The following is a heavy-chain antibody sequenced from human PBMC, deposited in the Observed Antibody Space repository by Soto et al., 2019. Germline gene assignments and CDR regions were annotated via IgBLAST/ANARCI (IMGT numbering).Heavy chain of an antibody. CDR3: ARDSIVLMVYAICTDDNWFDP. V-gene: IGHV1-18*01. CDR2: ISAYNGNT. D-gene: IGHD2-8*01. J-gene: IGHJ5*02. Sequence: ASVKVSCKASGYTFTSYGISWVRQAPGQVLEWMGWISAYNGNTNYAQKLQGRVTMTTDTSTSTAYMELRSLRSDDTAVYYCARDSIVLMVYAICTDDNWFDPWGQGTLVTVSS. CDR1: GYTFTSYG.